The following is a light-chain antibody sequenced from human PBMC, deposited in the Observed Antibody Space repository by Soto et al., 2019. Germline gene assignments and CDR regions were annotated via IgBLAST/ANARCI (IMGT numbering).Light chain of an antibody. CDR2: AAS. V-gene: IGKV1-39*01. CDR1: QSISSY. Sequence: DIEMTQSPSSLSASLGGRVTITCRASQSISSYLNWYQQKPGKAPKLLIYAASSLQSGVPSRFSGSGSGTDFTLTISSLQPEDFATYYCQQSYSTSITFGQGTRLEI. CDR3: QQSYSTSIT. J-gene: IGKJ5*01.